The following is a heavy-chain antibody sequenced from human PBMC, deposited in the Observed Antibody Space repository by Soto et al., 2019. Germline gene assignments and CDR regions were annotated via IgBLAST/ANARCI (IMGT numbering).Heavy chain of an antibody. CDR2: INPSGGST. Sequence: ASVKVSCKASGYTFPSYQIHWVRQAHGQGLEWMGLINPSGGSTNYAQKFQGRVTMTRDTSTTTVYLELTSLRSEDTAVYYCTRVRYGGDSLYFRHWGQGTLVTVSS. V-gene: IGHV1-46*01. D-gene: IGHD2-21*02. CDR3: TRVRYGGDSLYFRH. CDR1: GYTFPSYQ. J-gene: IGHJ1*01.